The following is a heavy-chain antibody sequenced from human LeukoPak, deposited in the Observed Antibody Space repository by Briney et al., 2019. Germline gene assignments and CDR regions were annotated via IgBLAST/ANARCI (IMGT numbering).Heavy chain of an antibody. CDR3: AGRDSTGTSDY. CDR2: IIPIFGTA. D-gene: IGHD4-17*01. CDR1: GGTFSSYA. V-gene: IGHV1-69*05. Sequence: SVKVSRKASGGTFSSYAISWVRQAPGQGLEWMGRIIPIFGTANYAQKFQGRVTITTDESTSTAYMELSSLRSEDTAVYYCAGRDSTGTSDYWGQGTLVTVSS. J-gene: IGHJ4*02.